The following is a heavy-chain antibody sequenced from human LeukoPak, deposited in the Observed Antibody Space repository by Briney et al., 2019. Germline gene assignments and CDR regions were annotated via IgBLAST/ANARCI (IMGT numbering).Heavy chain of an antibody. J-gene: IGHJ3*02. Sequence: GALRLSCAASGFTFSSYAMSWVRQAPGKGLEWVSAISGSGGSTYYADSVKGRFTISRDNSKNTLYLQMNSLRAEDTAVYYCAKVITMIAKRAHAFDIWGQGTMVTVSS. D-gene: IGHD3-22*01. V-gene: IGHV3-23*01. CDR3: AKVITMIAKRAHAFDI. CDR2: ISGSGGST. CDR1: GFTFSSYA.